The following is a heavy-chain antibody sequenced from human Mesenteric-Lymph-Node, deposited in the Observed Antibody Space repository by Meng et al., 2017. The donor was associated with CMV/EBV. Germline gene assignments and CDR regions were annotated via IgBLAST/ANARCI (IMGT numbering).Heavy chain of an antibody. CDR2: ITWDGAGT. Sequence: GESLKIFCAASGFTFNDHMMHWVRQAPGKGLEWVSLITWDGAGTFYPDSVKGRFIISRDNSKNSVYLQMNSLRIEDTAFYYCARGGSYSRPLDYWGQRTLVTVSS. V-gene: IGHV3-43*01. CDR3: ARGGSYSRPLDY. CDR1: GFTFNDHM. J-gene: IGHJ4*02. D-gene: IGHD3-16*01.